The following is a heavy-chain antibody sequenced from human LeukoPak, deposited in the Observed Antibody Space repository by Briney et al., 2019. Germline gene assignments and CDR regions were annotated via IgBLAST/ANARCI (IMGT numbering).Heavy chain of an antibody. D-gene: IGHD3-10*01. V-gene: IGHV4-30-4*07. CDR3: ARVGVRGIDY. Sequence: SETLSLTCAVSGGSISSGGYSWSWIRQPPGKGLEWIGYIYYSGSTYYNPSLKSRVTISVDTSKNQFSLKLSSVTAADTAVYYCARVGVRGIDYWGQGTLVTVSS. CDR2: IYYSGST. J-gene: IGHJ4*02. CDR1: GGSISSGGYS.